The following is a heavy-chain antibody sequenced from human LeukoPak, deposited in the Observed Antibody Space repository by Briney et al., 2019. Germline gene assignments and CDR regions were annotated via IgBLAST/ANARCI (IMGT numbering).Heavy chain of an antibody. V-gene: IGHV1-2*02. J-gene: IGHJ3*02. CDR3: ARCSTPHWIFDAFDI. CDR1: GYSFTGHY. D-gene: IGHD1-1*01. CDR2: INPNSGGT. Sequence: ASVKVSCKASGYSFTGHYMHWVRQAPGQGPEWMGWINPNSGGTNYAQKFQGRVTMTRDTSISTAYMELSGLRSDDTAVYYCARCSTPHWIFDAFDIWGQGTMVTVSS.